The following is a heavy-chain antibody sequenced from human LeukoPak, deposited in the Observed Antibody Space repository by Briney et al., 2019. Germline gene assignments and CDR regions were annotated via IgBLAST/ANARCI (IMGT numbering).Heavy chain of an antibody. D-gene: IGHD3-10*01. Sequence: GASVKVSCKASGYTFTSYDINWVRQATGQGLEWMGWVNLNSGHTGYAQKFQGRVTITRNTSISTAYMELSSLRSEDAAVYYCARVGSGNIWFGEGRYNWFDPWGQGTLVTVSS. CDR2: VNLNSGHT. CDR3: ARVGSGNIWFGEGRYNWFDP. V-gene: IGHV1-8*01. CDR1: GYTFTSYD. J-gene: IGHJ5*02.